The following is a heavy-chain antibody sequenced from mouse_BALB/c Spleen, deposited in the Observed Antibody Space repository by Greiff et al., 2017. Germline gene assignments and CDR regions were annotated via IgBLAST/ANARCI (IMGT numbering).Heavy chain of an antibody. CDR2: ISSGGSYT. CDR3: ARYDYLDY. D-gene: IGHD2-3*01. V-gene: IGHV5-6*01. CDR1: GFTFSSYG. Sequence: EVQGVESGGDLVKPGGSLKLSCAASGFTFSSYGMSWVRQTPDKRLEWVATISSGGSYTYYPDSVKGRFTISRDNAKNTLYLQMSSLKSEDTAMYYCARYDYLDYWGQGTTLTVSS. J-gene: IGHJ2*01.